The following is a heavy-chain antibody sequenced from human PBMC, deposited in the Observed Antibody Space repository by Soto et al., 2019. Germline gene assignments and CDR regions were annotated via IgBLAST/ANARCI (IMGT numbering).Heavy chain of an antibody. CDR3: ARERERGEYGDFFYYYYYYMDV. CDR1: GYTFTSYG. V-gene: IGHV1-18*01. CDR2: ISAYNGNT. J-gene: IGHJ6*03. D-gene: IGHD4-17*01. Sequence: GASVKVSCKASGYTFTSYGISWVRQAPGQGLEWMGWISAYNGNTNYAQKLQGRVTMTTDTSTSTAYMELRSLRSDDTAVYYCARERERGEYGDFFYYYYYYMDVWGKGTTVTVSS.